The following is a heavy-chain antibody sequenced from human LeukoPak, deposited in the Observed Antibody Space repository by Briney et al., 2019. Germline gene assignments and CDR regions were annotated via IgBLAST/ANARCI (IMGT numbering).Heavy chain of an antibody. V-gene: IGHV4-39*07. CDR1: GGSISSSSYY. CDR2: IYYSGST. D-gene: IGHD5-24*01. Sequence: SETLSLTCTVSGGSISSSSYYWGWIRQPPGKGLEWIGSIYYSGSTYYNPSLKSRVTISVDTSKNQFSLKLSSVTAADTAVYYCARVDGYTYYYYYYMDVWGKGTTVTVSS. J-gene: IGHJ6*03. CDR3: ARVDGYTYYYYYYMDV.